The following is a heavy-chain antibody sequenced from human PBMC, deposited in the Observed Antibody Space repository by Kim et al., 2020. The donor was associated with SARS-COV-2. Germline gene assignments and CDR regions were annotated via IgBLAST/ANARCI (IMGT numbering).Heavy chain of an antibody. J-gene: IGHJ4*02. CDR2: ISYDGRNK. CDR3: ASGAGTRFDY. Sequence: GGSLRLSCAASGFTFSAYDMHWVRQAPGKGLEWVAGISYDGRNKYFADSVKGRFTISRDNSKNTLSLQVNSLRAEDTALYYCASGAGTRFDYWGQGTLVT. CDR1: GFTFSAYD. V-gene: IGHV3-33*05. D-gene: IGHD6-13*01.